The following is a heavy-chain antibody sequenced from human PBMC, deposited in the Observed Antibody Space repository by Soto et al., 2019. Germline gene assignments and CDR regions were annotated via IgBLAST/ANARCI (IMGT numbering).Heavy chain of an antibody. CDR3: ASYCSSTSCLTNDTFDI. CDR2: IYPGDSDT. Sequence: GESLKISCKGSGYSFTSYLIGWVRQMPGKGLEWMGIIYPGDSDTRYSPSFQGQVTISADKSISTAYLQWSSLKASDTAMYYCASYCSSTSCLTNDTFDIWGQGTMVTVSS. J-gene: IGHJ3*02. V-gene: IGHV5-51*01. D-gene: IGHD2-2*01. CDR1: GYSFTSYL.